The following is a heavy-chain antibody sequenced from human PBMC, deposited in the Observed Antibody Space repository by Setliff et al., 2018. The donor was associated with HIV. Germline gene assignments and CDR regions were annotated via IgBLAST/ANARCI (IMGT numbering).Heavy chain of an antibody. J-gene: IGHJ4*02. CDR2: IWHDGSNE. D-gene: IGHD3-22*01. CDR1: GFTFSDYV. CDR3: ARASYYYDSSGWVDY. Sequence: HPGGSLRLSCAASGFTFSDYVMYWVRQAPGKGLEWVAVIWHDGSNENYADSVKGRFTISRDNSKNTLYLQMSSLRVDDTAVYYCARASYYYDSSGWVDYWGQGTLVTV. V-gene: IGHV3-33*07.